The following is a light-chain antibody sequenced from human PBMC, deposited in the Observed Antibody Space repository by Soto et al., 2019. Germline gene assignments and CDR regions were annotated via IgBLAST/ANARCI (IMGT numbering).Light chain of an antibody. CDR1: QRVSGY. CDR3: QQRSNWPWT. V-gene: IGKV3-11*01. CDR2: DAS. Sequence: ESVLTQSPATLYLSPGERATLSCRASQRVSGYLAWYQQKPGQAPRLLIYDASNRSTGIPARFSGSGSGTDFTLTVSSLEPEDFAVYYCQQRSNWPWTFGQGNKVEFK. J-gene: IGKJ1*01.